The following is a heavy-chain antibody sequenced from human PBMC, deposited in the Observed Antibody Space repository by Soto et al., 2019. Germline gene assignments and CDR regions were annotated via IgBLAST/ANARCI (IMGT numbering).Heavy chain of an antibody. J-gene: IGHJ3*02. V-gene: IGHV3-53*01. CDR1: GFTVSNNY. CDR3: ARGWADYYDSSGFDAFDI. D-gene: IGHD3-22*01. Sequence: GGSLRLSCAASGFTVSNNYMSWVRQAPGKGLEWVSVIYSGGSTYYADSVKGRFTISRDNSKNTLYLQMNSLRAEDTAVYYCARGWADYYDSSGFDAFDIWGQGTMVTVSS. CDR2: IYSGGST.